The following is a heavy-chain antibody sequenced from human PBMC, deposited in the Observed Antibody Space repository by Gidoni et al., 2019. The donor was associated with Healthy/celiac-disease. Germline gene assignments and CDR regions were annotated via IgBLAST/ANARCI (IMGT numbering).Heavy chain of an antibody. CDR3: ARSPVQLWLRGGFDY. D-gene: IGHD5-18*01. Sequence: QVQLVESGGGVVQPGRSLRFSCAASALTFSSYAMHWVRQAPGKGLEWVAVISYDGSNKYYAEAVKGRLTISRDNSKNTLYLQMNSLRAEDTAVYYCARSPVQLWLRGGFDYWGQGTLVTVSS. J-gene: IGHJ4*02. V-gene: IGHV3-30-3*01. CDR1: ALTFSSYA. CDR2: ISYDGSNK.